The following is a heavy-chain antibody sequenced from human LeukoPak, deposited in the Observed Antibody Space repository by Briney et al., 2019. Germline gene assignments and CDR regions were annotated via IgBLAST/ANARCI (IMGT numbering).Heavy chain of an antibody. V-gene: IGHV3-23*01. CDR3: AKGRSEKFRIIAAAGTSD. CDR2: ISGSGGST. CDR1: GFTCSSYA. J-gene: IGHJ4*02. Sequence: GGSLRLSCAASGFTCSSYAMSWVRQAPGKGLEWVSAISGSGGSTYYADSVKGRFTISRDNSKNTLYLQMNSLRAEDTAVYYCAKGRSEKFRIIAAAGTSDWGQGTLVTVSS. D-gene: IGHD6-13*01.